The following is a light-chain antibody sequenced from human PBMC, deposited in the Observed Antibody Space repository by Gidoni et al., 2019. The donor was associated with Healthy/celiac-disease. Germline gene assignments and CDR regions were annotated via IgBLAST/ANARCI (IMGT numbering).Light chain of an antibody. J-gene: IGLJ2*01. V-gene: IGLV2-8*01. CDR2: EVS. Sequence: QSALTKPPSASGSPGQSVTISCTGTSSDVGGYNYVSWSQQHPGKAPKLMIYEVSKRPSGVPDRFSGSKSGNTASLTVSGLQAEDEADYYCSSYAGSNNLVFGGGTKLTVL. CDR3: SSYAGSNNLV. CDR1: SSDVGGYNY.